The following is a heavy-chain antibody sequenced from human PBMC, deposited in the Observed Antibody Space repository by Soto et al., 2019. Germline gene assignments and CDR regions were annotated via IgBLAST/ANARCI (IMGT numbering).Heavy chain of an antibody. J-gene: IGHJ4*02. D-gene: IGHD5-12*01. V-gene: IGHV3-23*01. CDR1: GFTFGSYS. Sequence: GGSLRLSCVASGFTFGSYSMSWVRQAPGNGLEWVSSISGGSDAIYYADSVKGRFTISRDNSKNTLYLQMNSLRAEDTAVYYCARDPIGMRGDIVATIFYWGQGTLVTVSS. CDR3: ARDPIGMRGDIVATIFY. CDR2: ISGGSDAI.